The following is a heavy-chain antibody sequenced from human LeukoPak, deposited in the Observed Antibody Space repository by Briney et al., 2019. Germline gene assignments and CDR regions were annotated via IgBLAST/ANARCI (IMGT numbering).Heavy chain of an antibody. V-gene: IGHV3-11*01. D-gene: IGHD3-3*01. CDR2: ISSSGSTT. J-gene: IGHJ4*02. CDR1: GFTFSDYY. CDR3: AGRRTIFGVVMITFDY. Sequence: GGSLRLSCAASGFTFSDYYMSWIRQAPGKGLEWVSYISSSGSTTYYADSVKGRFTISRDNSKNTLYLQMNNLRAEDTTVYYCAGRRTIFGVVMITFDYWGQGTLVTVSS.